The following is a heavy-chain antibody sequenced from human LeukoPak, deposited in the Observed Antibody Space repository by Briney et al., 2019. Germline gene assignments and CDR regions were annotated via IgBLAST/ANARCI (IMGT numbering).Heavy chain of an antibody. V-gene: IGHV3-9*03. J-gene: IGHJ6*03. CDR3: AKAFRGDYYYMDV. CDR2: ISWNSGSI. D-gene: IGHD3-3*02. Sequence: GRSLRLSCAASGFTFDDYAMHSVRQAPGKGLEWVSGISWNSGSIGYADSVKGRFTISRDNAKNSLYLQMNSLRAEDMALYYCAKAFRGDYYYMDVWGKGTTVTVSS. CDR1: GFTFDDYA.